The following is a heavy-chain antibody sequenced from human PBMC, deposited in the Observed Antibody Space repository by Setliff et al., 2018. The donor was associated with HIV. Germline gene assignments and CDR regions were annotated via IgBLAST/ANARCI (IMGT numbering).Heavy chain of an antibody. CDR3: AAWGPRYSYAPYFFDS. Sequence: ASETLSLTCAVYNGSFSGYYWTWIRQPPGKGLEWSGEINHSGSTNYSPSLKSRVTISVDASRNQFSLRLSSVTAADTAVYYCAAWGPRYSYAPYFFDSWGQGTLVTVSS. J-gene: IGHJ4*02. V-gene: IGHV4-34*01. D-gene: IGHD5-18*01. CDR1: NGSFSGYY. CDR2: INHSGST.